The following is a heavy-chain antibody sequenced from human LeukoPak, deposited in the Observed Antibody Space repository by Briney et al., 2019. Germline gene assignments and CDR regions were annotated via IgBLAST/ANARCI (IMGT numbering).Heavy chain of an antibody. Sequence: GASVKVSCKASGYTFTSYYMRWVRQAPGQGLEWMGIINPSGGSTSYAQKFQGRVTMTRDTSTSTVYMELSSLRSEDTAVYYCARDLTQATGWFDPWGQGTLVTVSS. CDR3: ARDLTQATGWFDP. CDR2: INPSGGST. CDR1: GYTFTSYY. J-gene: IGHJ5*02. V-gene: IGHV1-46*01.